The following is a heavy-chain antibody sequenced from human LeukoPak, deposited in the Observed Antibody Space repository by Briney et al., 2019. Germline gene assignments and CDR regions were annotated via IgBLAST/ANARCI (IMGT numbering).Heavy chain of an antibody. CDR3: ARETLTGTNPWYFDY. V-gene: IGHV1-69*04. Sequence: SVKVSCKASGGTFSSYAISWVRQAPGQGLEWMGRIIPILGIANYAQKFQGRVTITADKSTSTAYMELSSLRSEDTAVYYCARETLTGTNPWYFDYWGQGTLVTVSS. J-gene: IGHJ4*02. CDR1: GGTFSSYA. CDR2: IIPILGIA. D-gene: IGHD1-20*01.